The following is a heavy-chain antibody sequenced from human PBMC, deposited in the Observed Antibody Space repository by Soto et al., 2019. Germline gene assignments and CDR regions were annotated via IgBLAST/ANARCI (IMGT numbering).Heavy chain of an antibody. Sequence: PSETLSLTCAVYGGSFSGYYWSWIRQPPGKGLEWIGEINHSGSTNYNPSLKSRVTISVDTSKNQFSLKLSSVTAADTAVYYCARGSVERRPKSGTRTPSLDYWGQGTLVTVSS. V-gene: IGHV4-34*01. CDR1: GGSFSGYY. CDR3: ARGSVERRPKSGTRTPSLDY. J-gene: IGHJ4*02. D-gene: IGHD6-13*01. CDR2: INHSGST.